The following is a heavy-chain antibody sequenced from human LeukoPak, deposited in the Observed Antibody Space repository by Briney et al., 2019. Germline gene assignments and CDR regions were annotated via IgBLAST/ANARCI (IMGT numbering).Heavy chain of an antibody. D-gene: IGHD5-12*01. CDR2: ISGSGDRA. CDR3: AKGGGYEAQYYYYYLDV. Sequence: PGGSLRLSCAASGFTFSSSGMIWVRQAPGKGLEWVSAISGSGDRAYHADSVKGRFTISRDNSKNTLYLQMKSLRAEDTAVYYCAKGGGYEAQYYYYYLDVWGKGTTVTISS. J-gene: IGHJ6*03. V-gene: IGHV3-23*01. CDR1: GFTFSSSG.